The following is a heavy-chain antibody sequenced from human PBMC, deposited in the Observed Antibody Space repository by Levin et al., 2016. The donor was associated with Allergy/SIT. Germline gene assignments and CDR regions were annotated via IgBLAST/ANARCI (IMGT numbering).Heavy chain of an antibody. CDR1: GFDFGDFG. D-gene: IGHD1-26*01. Sequence: GGSLRLSCAASGFDFGDFGMHWVRQAPGKGLEWVAVISFDGSFSYYGDSVKGRFTISRDNSKNTLSLQMNSLRADDTAVYFCAKRSESFTIDYWGQGTLVTVSS. CDR3: AKRSESFTIDY. CDR2: ISFDGSFS. J-gene: IGHJ4*02. V-gene: IGHV3-30*18.